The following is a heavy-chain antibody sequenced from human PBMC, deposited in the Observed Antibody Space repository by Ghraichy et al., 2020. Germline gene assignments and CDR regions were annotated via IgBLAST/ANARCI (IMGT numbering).Heavy chain of an antibody. CDR1: GFTFSSYS. D-gene: IGHD3-22*01. CDR2: ISSSSSYI. V-gene: IGHV3-21*01. Sequence: GGSLRLSCAASGFTFSSYSMNWVRQAPGKGLEWVSSISSSSSYIYYADSVKGRFTISRDNAKNSLYLQMNSLRAEDTAVYYCWYYDSSGYLNPFDYWGQGTLVTVSS. CDR3: WYYDSSGYLNPFDY. J-gene: IGHJ4*02.